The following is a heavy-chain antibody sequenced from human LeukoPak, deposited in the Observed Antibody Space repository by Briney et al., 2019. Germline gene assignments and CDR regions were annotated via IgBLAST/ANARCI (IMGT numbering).Heavy chain of an antibody. D-gene: IGHD3-10*01. V-gene: IGHV3-53*01. CDR2: IYSGGST. CDR3: ARDPGGFGEGGLDY. Sequence: RGGSLRLSCAASGFTVRSNYMSWVRQAPGKGLGWVSVIYSGGSTYYADSVKGRFTISRDNSKNTLYLQMNSLRAEDTAVYYCARDPGGFGEGGLDYWRQGTLVTVPS. CDR1: GFTVRSNY. J-gene: IGHJ4*02.